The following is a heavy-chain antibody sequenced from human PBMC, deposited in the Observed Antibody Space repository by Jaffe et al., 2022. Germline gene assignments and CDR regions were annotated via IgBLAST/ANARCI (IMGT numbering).Heavy chain of an antibody. D-gene: IGHD2-2*01. CDR3: ARDNYFDIVVVPAVTNYYYYMDV. CDR2: INPNSGGT. Sequence: QVQLVQSGAEVKKPGASVKVSCKASGYTFTGYYMHWVRQAPGQGLEWMGRINPNSGGTNYAQKFQGRVTMTRDTSISTAYMELSRLRSDDTAVYYCARDNYFDIVVVPAVTNYYYYMDVWGKGTTVTVSS. V-gene: IGHV1-2*06. J-gene: IGHJ6*03. CDR1: GYTFTGYY.